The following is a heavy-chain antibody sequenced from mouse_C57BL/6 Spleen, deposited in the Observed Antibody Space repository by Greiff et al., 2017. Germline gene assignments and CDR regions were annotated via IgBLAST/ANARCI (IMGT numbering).Heavy chain of an antibody. CDR3: ARWKNPYYFDY. J-gene: IGHJ2*01. CDR2: INPSTGGT. CDR1: GYSFTGYY. Sequence: EVKLVESGPELVKPGASVKISCKASGYSFTGYYMNWVKQSPEKSLEWIGEINPSTGGTTYNQKFKAKATLTVDKSSSTAYMQLKSLTSEDSAVYYCARWKNPYYFDYWGQGTTLTVSS. V-gene: IGHV1-42*01.